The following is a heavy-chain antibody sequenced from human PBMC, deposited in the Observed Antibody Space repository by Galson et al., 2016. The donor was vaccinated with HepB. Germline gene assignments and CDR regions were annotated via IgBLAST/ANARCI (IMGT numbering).Heavy chain of an antibody. J-gene: IGHJ5*02. Sequence: SVKVSCKASGYTFSTYAMHWVRQAPGQRLEWMGWINAGNGNRKYSQKFQGRVTITRDTSARTAYMELTSLTSEDTAVYYCARGIAVEPSANWFDPWGQGSLVTVSS. CDR3: ARGIAVEPSANWFDP. CDR1: GYTFSTYA. V-gene: IGHV1-3*01. D-gene: IGHD2-2*01. CDR2: INAGNGNR.